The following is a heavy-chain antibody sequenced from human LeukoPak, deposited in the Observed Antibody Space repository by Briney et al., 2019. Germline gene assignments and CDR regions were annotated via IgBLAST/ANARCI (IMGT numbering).Heavy chain of an antibody. CDR2: IYYSGST. J-gene: IGHJ3*02. CDR1: GGSFSGYY. D-gene: IGHD3-22*01. Sequence: SETLSLTCAVYGGSFSGYYWSWIRQPPGKGLEWIGYIYYSGSTYYNPSLKSRVTISVDTSKNQFSLKLSSVTAADTAVYYCAGGYYDSSGYPALFDIWGQGTMVTVSS. CDR3: AGGYYDSSGYPALFDI. V-gene: IGHV4-30-4*01.